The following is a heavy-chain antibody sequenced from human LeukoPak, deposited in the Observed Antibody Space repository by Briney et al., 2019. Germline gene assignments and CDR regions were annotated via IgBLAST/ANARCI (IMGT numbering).Heavy chain of an antibody. J-gene: IGHJ4*02. CDR2: IYYSGST. V-gene: IGHV4-59*01. CDR1: GGSISSYY. Sequence: SETLSLTCTVSGGSISSYYWSWIRQPPGKGLEWMGYIYYSGSTNYNPSLKSRVTISVDTSKNQFSLKLSSVTAADTAVYYCARGKTPVTHLFDYWGQGTLVTVSS. D-gene: IGHD4-17*01. CDR3: ARGKTPVTHLFDY.